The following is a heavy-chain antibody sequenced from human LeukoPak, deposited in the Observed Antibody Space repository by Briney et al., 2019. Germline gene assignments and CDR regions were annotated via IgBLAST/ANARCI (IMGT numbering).Heavy chain of an antibody. Sequence: GGSLRLSCAASGFTFSSYGMSWVRQAPGKGLEWVSAISGSGGSTYYADSVKGRFTISRDNSKNTLYLQMNSLRAEDTAVYYCARVGRDSSGYYSDIYYYMDVWGKGTTVTISS. CDR3: ARVGRDSSGYYSDIYYYMDV. V-gene: IGHV3-23*01. J-gene: IGHJ6*03. CDR1: GFTFSSYG. D-gene: IGHD3-22*01. CDR2: ISGSGGST.